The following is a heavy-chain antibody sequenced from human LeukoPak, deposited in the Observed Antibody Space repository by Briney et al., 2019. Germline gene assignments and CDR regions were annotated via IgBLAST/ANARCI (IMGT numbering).Heavy chain of an antibody. CDR2: ISVSGGST. CDR3: AKVSSSSGYFIH. CDR1: GFTFSSYA. J-gene: IGHJ4*02. V-gene: IGHV3-23*01. Sequence: GGSLRLSCAASGFTFSSYAIHWVRQAPGKGLEWVSGISVSGGSTYYADSVKGRFTISRDNSKDTLYLQMNSLRVGDTAVYYCAKVSSSSGYFIHWGQGTLVTVSS. D-gene: IGHD3-22*01.